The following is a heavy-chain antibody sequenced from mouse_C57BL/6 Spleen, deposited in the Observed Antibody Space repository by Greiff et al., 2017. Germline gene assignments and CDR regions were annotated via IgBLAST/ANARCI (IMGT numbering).Heavy chain of an antibody. D-gene: IGHD3-1*01. J-gene: IGHJ4*01. CDR2: IDPENGDT. CDR3: TKGYDHYYALDY. V-gene: IGHV14-4*01. CDR1: GFNIKDDY. Sequence: EVKLMESGAELVRPGASVKLSCTASGFNIKDDYMHWVKQRPEQGLEWIGWIDPENGDTEYASKFQGKATITADTASNTAYLQLSSLTSEDTAVYYCTKGYDHYYALDYWGQGTSVTVSS.